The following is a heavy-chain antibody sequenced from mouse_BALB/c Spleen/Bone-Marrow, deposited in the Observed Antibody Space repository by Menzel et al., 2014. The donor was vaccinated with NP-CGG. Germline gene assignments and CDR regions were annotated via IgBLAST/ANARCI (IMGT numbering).Heavy chain of an antibody. Sequence: QVQLQQSGAELAKPGASVKMSCKASGYTFTSYWMHWVKQRPGQGLEWIGYINPSTGYTEYNQKFKDKATLTADKSSSTAYMQLSSLTSEDSAVYYCARQITTVDYATDYWGQGTSVTVSS. V-gene: IGHV1-7*01. D-gene: IGHD1-1*01. CDR3: ARQITTVDYATDY. CDR2: INPSTGYT. CDR1: GYTFTSYW. J-gene: IGHJ4*01.